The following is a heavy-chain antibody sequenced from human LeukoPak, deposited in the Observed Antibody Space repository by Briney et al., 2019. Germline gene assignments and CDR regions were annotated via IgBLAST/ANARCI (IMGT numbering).Heavy chain of an antibody. CDR2: ISSSGST. D-gene: IGHD5-18*01. J-gene: IGHJ4*02. CDR3: ARVVYSYGYRYFDY. Sequence: PSETLSLTCTVSGDSISSGDYYWSWIRQPAGKGLEWIGRISSSGSTNYNPSLKSRVTISVDTSKNQFSLKLSSVTAADTAVYYCARVVYSYGYRYFDYWGQGTLVTVSS. V-gene: IGHV4-61*02. CDR1: GDSISSGDYY.